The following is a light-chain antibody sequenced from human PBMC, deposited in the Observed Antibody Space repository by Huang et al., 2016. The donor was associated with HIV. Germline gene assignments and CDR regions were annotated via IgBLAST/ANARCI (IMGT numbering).Light chain of an antibody. V-gene: IGKV3-20*01. CDR1: QSISSSY. J-gene: IGKJ2*01. Sequence: ESVSTQSPGTLSLSPGERATLSCRASQSISSSYLAWYQQKPGQAPRLLIYGASSRATGIPDRCSGGGSGTDFTLTISRLEPEDFAAYYCQQYAGSFGQGTKLEIK. CDR3: QQYAGS. CDR2: GAS.